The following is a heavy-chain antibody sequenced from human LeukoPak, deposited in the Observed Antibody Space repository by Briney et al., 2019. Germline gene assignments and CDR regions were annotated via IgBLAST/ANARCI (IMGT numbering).Heavy chain of an antibody. Sequence: SETLSLTCTVSGGSISSSSYFWGWIRQPPEKGLEWIGSIYYSGSSYYNPSLKSRVTISVDKSKNQFSLKLSSVTAADTAVYYCARADFGIDYWGQGTLVTVSS. CDR3: ARADFGIDY. J-gene: IGHJ4*02. CDR1: GGSISSSSYF. D-gene: IGHD3/OR15-3a*01. V-gene: IGHV4-39*07. CDR2: IYYSGSS.